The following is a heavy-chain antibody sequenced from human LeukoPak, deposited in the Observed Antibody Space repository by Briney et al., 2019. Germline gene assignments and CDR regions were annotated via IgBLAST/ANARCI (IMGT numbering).Heavy chain of an antibody. D-gene: IGHD5-18*01. Sequence: SETLSLTCTVSGGSISSSSYSWGWIRQPPGKGLEWIGSIYYSGSTYYNPSLKSRVTISVDTSKNQFSLKLSPVTAADTAVYYCARHDTAMVTYGESGTYYFDYWGQGTLVTVSS. CDR3: ARHDTAMVTYGESGTYYFDY. CDR2: IYYSGST. J-gene: IGHJ4*02. CDR1: GGSISSSSYS. V-gene: IGHV4-39*01.